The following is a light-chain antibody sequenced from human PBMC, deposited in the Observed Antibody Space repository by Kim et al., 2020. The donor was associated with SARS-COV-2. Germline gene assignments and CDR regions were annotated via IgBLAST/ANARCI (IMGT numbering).Light chain of an antibody. CDR1: ENIGSW. CDR2: STS. Sequence: SASVGDRVTITCRTSENIGSWLAWYQQKPGKAPSLLIYSTSTLHSGVPSRFSGSGSGTDFTLTVSSLQPEDSAVYYCQQLNGFPLTFGGGTKVDIK. V-gene: IGKV1-12*01. CDR3: QQLNGFPLT. J-gene: IGKJ4*01.